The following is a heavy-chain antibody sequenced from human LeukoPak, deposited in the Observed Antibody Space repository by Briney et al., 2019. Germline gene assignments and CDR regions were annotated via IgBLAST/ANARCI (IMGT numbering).Heavy chain of an antibody. D-gene: IGHD4-17*01. J-gene: IGHJ3*02. CDR3: ARVWDYGDGAGAFDI. V-gene: IGHV1-8*01. CDR2: MNPNSGNT. Sequence: ASVKVSCKASGYTFTSYDINWMRQATGQGLEWMGWMNPNSGNTGYAQKFQGRVTMTRNTSISTAYMELSSLRSEDTAVYYCARVWDYGDGAGAFDIWGQGTMVTVSS. CDR1: GYTFTSYD.